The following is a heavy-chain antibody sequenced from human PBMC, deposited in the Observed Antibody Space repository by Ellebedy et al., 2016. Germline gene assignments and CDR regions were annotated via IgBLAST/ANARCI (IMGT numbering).Heavy chain of an antibody. CDR2: INPSGGST. CDR3: ARAGYSYGTDSYYYGMDV. D-gene: IGHD5-18*01. CDR1: GYTFTSYY. Sequence: ASVKVSXXASGYTFTSYYMHWVRQAPGQGLEWMGIINPSGGSTSYAQKFQGRVTMTRDTSTSTAYMELSSLRSEDTAVYYCARAGYSYGTDSYYYGMDVWGQGTTVTVSS. J-gene: IGHJ6*02. V-gene: IGHV1-46*01.